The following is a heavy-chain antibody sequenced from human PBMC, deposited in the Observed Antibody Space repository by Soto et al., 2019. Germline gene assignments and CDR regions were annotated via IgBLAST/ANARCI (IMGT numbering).Heavy chain of an antibody. J-gene: IGHJ5*02. CDR3: ARGSHFLSTGYYFDN. D-gene: IGHD3-22*01. CDR2: IYYSGST. V-gene: IGHV4-59*01. CDR1: GGSISSYY. Sequence: PSETLSLTCTVSGGSISSYYWSWIRQPPGKGLEWIGYIYYSGSTNYNPSLKSRVTISVDTSKNQFSLKLSSVTAADTAMYYCARGSHFLSTGYYFDNWGQGTLVTVSS.